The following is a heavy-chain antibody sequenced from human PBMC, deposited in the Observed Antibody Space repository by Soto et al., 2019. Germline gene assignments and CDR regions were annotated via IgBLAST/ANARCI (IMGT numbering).Heavy chain of an antibody. V-gene: IGHV3-9*01. J-gene: IGHJ4*02. CDR2: INWNSGSV. Sequence: EVQLVESGGDWVQPGRSLRLSCAASGFTFEDYAMHWVRQVPGKGLEWVSGINWNSGSVGYADSVKGRFTISRDNAKNSLYLQMDSLRPEDTAIYYCARDLRNYVLALEFWGQGALVSVS. CDR3: ARDLRNYVLALEF. D-gene: IGHD1-7*01. CDR1: GFTFEDYA.